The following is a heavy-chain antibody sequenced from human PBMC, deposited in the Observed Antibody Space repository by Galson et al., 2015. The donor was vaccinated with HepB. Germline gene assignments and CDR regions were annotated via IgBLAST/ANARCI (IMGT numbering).Heavy chain of an antibody. D-gene: IGHD3-22*01. V-gene: IGHV1-69*13. CDR1: GGTFSSYA. CDR3: AREGGAYYDSSGYLFPPFDY. J-gene: IGHJ4*02. Sequence: SVKVSCKASGGTFSSYAISWVRQAPGQGLEWMGGIIPIFGTANYAQKFQGRVTITADESTSTAYMELSSLRSEDTAVYYCAREGGAYYDSSGYLFPPFDYWGQGTLVTVSS. CDR2: IIPIFGTA.